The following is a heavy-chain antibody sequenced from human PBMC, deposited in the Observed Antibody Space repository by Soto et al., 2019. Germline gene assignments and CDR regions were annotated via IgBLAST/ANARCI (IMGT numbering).Heavy chain of an antibody. Sequence: GGSLRLSCAASGFTFSSYGMTWARQAPGMGLEWVAHIDSGAATISYADSVRGRFTISRDNARNSLYLQMNSLRAEDTAVYYCARSDYGSGSYYNEYYYYMDVWGKGTTVTVSS. CDR1: GFTFSSYG. CDR3: ARSDYGSGSYYNEYYYYMDV. CDR2: IDSGAATI. V-gene: IGHV3-48*04. D-gene: IGHD3-10*01. J-gene: IGHJ6*03.